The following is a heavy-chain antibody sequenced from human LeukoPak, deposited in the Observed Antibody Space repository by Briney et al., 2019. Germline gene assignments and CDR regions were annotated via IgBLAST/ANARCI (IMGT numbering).Heavy chain of an antibody. J-gene: IGHJ4*02. CDR3: ARDRGTPDYYDTSGYDY. Sequence: SETLSLTCTVSGNSLSGGYYWGWIRQPPGKGLEWIGYIYYSETTNYNPSLKSRVTISVDKSKNQFSLKLSSVPAADTAVYYCARDRGTPDYYDTSGYDYWGQGTLVTVSS. D-gene: IGHD3-22*01. V-gene: IGHV4-61*08. CDR2: IYYSETT. CDR1: GNSLSGGYY.